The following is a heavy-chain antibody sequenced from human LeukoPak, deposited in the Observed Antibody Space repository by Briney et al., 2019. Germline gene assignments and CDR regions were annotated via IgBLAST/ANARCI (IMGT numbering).Heavy chain of an antibody. V-gene: IGHV4-4*07. Sequence: SETLSLTCTVSGGSISSYYWSSIRQPAGKGLEWIGRIYTSGSTNYNPSLKSRVTMSVDTSKNQFSLKLSSVTAGDTAVYYCASFRYSGSYSDYWGQGTLVTVSS. CDR1: GGSISSYY. CDR2: IYTSGST. J-gene: IGHJ4*02. CDR3: ASFRYSGSYSDY. D-gene: IGHD1-26*01.